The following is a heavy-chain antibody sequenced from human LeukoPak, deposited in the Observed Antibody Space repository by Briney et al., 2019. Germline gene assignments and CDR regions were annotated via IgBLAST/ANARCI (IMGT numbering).Heavy chain of an antibody. CDR1: GGSISSYY. J-gene: IGHJ4*02. D-gene: IGHD2-2*01. Sequence: PSETLSLTCTVSGGSISSYYWSWIRQPPAKGLEWIGYIYTSGSTNYNPPLKSRVTISVDTSKNQFSLKLSSVTAADTAVYYCARLSKRRRFDYWGQGTLVTVSS. CDR3: ARLSKRRRFDY. V-gene: IGHV4-4*09. CDR2: IYTSGST.